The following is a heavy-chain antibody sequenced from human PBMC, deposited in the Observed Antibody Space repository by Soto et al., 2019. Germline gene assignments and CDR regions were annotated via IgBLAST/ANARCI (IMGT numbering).Heavy chain of an antibody. V-gene: IGHV4-4*07. J-gene: IGHJ6*02. CDR2: IYSDGTT. CDR3: SRVGCSNSKCYTRGMDV. CDR1: GGSISGYY. Sequence: ASETLSLTCTVSGGSISGYYWSWVRQPAGKGLEWVGRIYSDGTTNYSPSLKSRVTTSLDTSKDQFSLHLNSVTAADTAVYYCSRVGCSNSKCYTRGMDVWGQGTTVTVSS. D-gene: IGHD2-2*01.